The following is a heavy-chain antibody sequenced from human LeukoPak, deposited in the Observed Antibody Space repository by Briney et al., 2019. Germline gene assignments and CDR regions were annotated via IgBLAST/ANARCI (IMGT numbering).Heavy chain of an antibody. CDR1: GGTFSSYA. Sequence: VKVSCKGSGGTFSSYAISWVRQAPGPGLGWMGGFTPTFSTAISVQKVQARVTMTLEESTLTADIELSSFCAEDTAVYDCARNLNAFDIWGKGTMVTVSS. J-gene: IGHJ3*02. CDR3: ARNLNAFDI. CDR2: FTPTFSTA. V-gene: IGHV1-69*01.